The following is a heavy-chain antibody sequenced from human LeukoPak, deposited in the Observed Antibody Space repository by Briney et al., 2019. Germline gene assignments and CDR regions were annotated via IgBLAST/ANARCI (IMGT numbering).Heavy chain of an antibody. V-gene: IGHV3-7*01. CDR1: GFTFNNYW. D-gene: IGHD3-3*01. CDR3: AREQEVGDIWSGYGV. CDR2: IKQDESEK. Sequence: GGSLRLSCEASGFTFNNYWMSWFRQAPGKGLEWVANIKQDESEKNYVDSVKGQFTISRDNVKNSLYLQMNSLRAEDTAVYSCAREQEVGDIWSGYGVWGQGTLVTVSS. J-gene: IGHJ4*02.